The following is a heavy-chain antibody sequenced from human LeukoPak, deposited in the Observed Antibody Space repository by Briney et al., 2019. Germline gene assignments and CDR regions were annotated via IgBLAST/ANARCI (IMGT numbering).Heavy chain of an antibody. J-gene: IGHJ4*02. CDR2: ISSSGTTM. CDR3: ATTSDWYRFFDY. CDR1: GFTFSSYE. D-gene: IGHD6-19*01. V-gene: IGHV3-48*03. Sequence: GGSLRLSCAASGFTFSSYEMNWVRQVPGKGLEWVSYISSSGTTMYYADSVKGRFTISRDNAKNSLYLQMNSLRAKDTAIYYCATTSDWYRFFDYWGQGTLVTVSS.